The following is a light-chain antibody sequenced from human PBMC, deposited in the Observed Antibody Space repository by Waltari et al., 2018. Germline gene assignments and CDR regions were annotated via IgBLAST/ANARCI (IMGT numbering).Light chain of an antibody. CDR3: SSHTSTVPHV. V-gene: IGLV2-14*01. CDR1: SNDVGGYGY. CDR2: EVS. Sequence: QSALTQPASVSGSPGQSVSISCPGTSNDVGGYGYVPWYQPFPGKAPKLMIYEVSYRPSGVSSRFSGSKSGNTASLTISGLQAEDEAVYYCSSHTSTVPHVFGTGTKVTVV. J-gene: IGLJ1*01.